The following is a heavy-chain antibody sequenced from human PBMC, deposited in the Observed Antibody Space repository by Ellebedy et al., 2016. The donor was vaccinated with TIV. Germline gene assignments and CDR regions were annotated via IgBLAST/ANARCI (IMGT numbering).Heavy chain of an antibody. CDR1: GFPFRNYA. CDR2: VSFDIDKK. J-gene: IGHJ4*02. Sequence: PGGSLRLSCEASGFPFRNYAMHRVRQSPRKGLEWVAIVSFDIDKKFYTDSVKGRFTISRDNSKNTLYLDMNSLGVDDTAVYYCARDLTQYASGAGLSDSWGQGTLATVSS. CDR3: ARDLTQYASGAGLSDS. D-gene: IGHD2-2*01. V-gene: IGHV3-30-3*01.